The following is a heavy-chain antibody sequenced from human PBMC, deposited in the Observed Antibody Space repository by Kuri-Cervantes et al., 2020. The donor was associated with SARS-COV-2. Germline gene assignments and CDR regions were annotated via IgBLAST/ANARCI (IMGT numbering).Heavy chain of an antibody. V-gene: IGHV4-34*01. Sequence: GSLRLSCAVYGGSFSGYYWSWIRQPPGKGLEWIGEINHSGSTYYNPSLKSRVTISVGTSKNQFSLKLSSVTAADTAVYYCARLGYGGNPDYWGQGTLVTVFS. J-gene: IGHJ4*02. CDR1: GGSFSGYY. CDR2: INHSGST. CDR3: ARLGYGGNPDY. D-gene: IGHD4-23*01.